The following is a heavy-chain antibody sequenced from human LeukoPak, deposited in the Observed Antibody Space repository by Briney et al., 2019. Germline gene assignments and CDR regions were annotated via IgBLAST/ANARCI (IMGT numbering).Heavy chain of an antibody. CDR2: IYYSGST. V-gene: IGHV4-59*08. J-gene: IGHJ4*02. D-gene: IGHD6-19*01. CDR1: GGSFSGYY. Sequence: SETLSLTCAVYGGSFSGYYWSWIRQPPGKGLEWIGYIYYSGSTNYNPSLKSRVTISVDTSKNQFSLKLSSVTAADTAVYYCARWGLAVAGNYFDYWGQGTLVTVSS. CDR3: ARWGLAVAGNYFDY.